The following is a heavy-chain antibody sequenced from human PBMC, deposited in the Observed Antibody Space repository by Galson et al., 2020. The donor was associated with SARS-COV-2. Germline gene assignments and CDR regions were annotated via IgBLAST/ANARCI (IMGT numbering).Heavy chain of an antibody. J-gene: IGHJ6*02. CDR2: IYYSGST. Sequence: SETLSLTCAVSGGSISSGGYSWSWIRQPPGKGLEWIGYIYYSGSTYYNPSLKSRVTISVDTSKNQFSLKLSSVTAADTAVYYCARDRVITGTTGKGVGGMDVWGQGTTVTVSS. CDR3: ARDRVITGTTGKGVGGMDV. V-gene: IGHV4-30-4*07. CDR1: GGSISSGGYS. D-gene: IGHD1-7*01.